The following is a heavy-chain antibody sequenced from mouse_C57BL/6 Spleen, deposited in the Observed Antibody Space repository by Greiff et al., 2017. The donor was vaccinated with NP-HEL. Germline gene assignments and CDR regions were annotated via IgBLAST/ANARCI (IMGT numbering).Heavy chain of an antibody. CDR3: ARENISGYVWFAY. V-gene: IGHV1-53*01. CDR1: GYTFTSYW. D-gene: IGHD3-2*02. CDR2: INPCDGGT. J-gene: IGHJ3*01. Sequence: QVQLQQPGTELVKPGASVKLSCKASGYTFTSYWMHWVKQRPGQGLEWIGNINPCDGGTNYIEKFKSKATLTVDKSSSTAYMQLSSLTSEDSAVYCCARENISGYVWFAYWGQGTLVTVSA.